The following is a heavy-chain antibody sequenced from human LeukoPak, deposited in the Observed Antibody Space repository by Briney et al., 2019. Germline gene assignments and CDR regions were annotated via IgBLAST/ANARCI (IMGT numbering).Heavy chain of an antibody. V-gene: IGHV3-48*03. D-gene: IGHD7-27*01. Sequence: GGSLRLSCAASGFTFDNYEMNWVRQAPGKGLEWVSYISSSGSTIYYADSVKGRFTISRDNSKNTLYLQMNSLRAEDTAVYYCAKDSIWGYFDYWGQGTLVTVSS. J-gene: IGHJ4*02. CDR3: AKDSIWGYFDY. CDR2: ISSSGSTI. CDR1: GFTFDNYE.